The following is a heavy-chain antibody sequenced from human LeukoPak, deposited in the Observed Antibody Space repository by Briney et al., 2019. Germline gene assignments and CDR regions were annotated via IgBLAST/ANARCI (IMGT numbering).Heavy chain of an antibody. Sequence: PSETLSLTCTVSGGSISSYYWSWIRQPAGKGLEWIGRIYTSGSTNYNPSLKSRVTISVDKSKNQFSLKLSSVTAADTAVYYCARDKVTLPYYYMDVWGKGTTVTVCS. CDR3: ARDKVTLPYYYMDV. V-gene: IGHV4-4*07. CDR1: GGSISSYY. J-gene: IGHJ6*03. D-gene: IGHD4-11*01. CDR2: IYTSGST.